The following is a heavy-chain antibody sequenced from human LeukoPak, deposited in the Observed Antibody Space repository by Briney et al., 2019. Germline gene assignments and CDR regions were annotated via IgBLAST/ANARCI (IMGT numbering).Heavy chain of an antibody. CDR1: GYTYSGYY. CDR3: VSAPYGSGSYCLDDYGMAV. J-gene: IGHJ6*02. D-gene: IGHD3-10*01. CDR2: INPISGDT. V-gene: IGHV1-2*02. Sequence: SVPESRQASGYTYSGYYMLWVRQAPGQGLEWMGWINPISGDTKYGQKFQGRVSMTRDMSVSTAYMELSSLTSDDTAVYYCVSAPYGSGSYCLDDYGMAVWGQGTLVTVSS.